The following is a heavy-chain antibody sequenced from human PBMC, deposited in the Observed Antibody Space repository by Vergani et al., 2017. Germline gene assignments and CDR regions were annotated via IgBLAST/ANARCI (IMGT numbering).Heavy chain of an antibody. J-gene: IGHJ5*02. Sequence: QVQLQESGPGLVKPSETLSLTCTVSGGSISSYYWSWIRQPPGKGLEWIGYIYYSGSTNYNPSLKSRVPISVDTSKNQFSLKLSSVTAADTAVYYCARGLRSRGWYGGLLWFDPWGQGTLVTVSS. CDR2: IYYSGST. V-gene: IGHV4-59*12. CDR1: GGSISSYY. D-gene: IGHD6-19*01. CDR3: ARGLRSRGWYGGLLWFDP.